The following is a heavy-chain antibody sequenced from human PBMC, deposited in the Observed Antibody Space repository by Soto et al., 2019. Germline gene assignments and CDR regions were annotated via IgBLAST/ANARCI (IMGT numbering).Heavy chain of an antibody. CDR1: GGSISSYY. V-gene: IGHV4-59*01. CDR3: ARGWGGYFQH. J-gene: IGHJ1*01. D-gene: IGHD7-27*01. Sequence: QVQLQESGPGLVKPSETLSLTCTVSGGSISSYYWSWIRQPPGKGLEWIGYIYYSGSTNYNPSLKGRVTISVDTSKNQFSLKLSSVTAADTAVYYCARGWGGYFQHWGQGTLVTVSS. CDR2: IYYSGST.